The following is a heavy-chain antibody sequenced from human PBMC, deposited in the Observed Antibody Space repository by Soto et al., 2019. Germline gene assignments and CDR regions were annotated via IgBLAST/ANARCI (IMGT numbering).Heavy chain of an antibody. J-gene: IGHJ4*02. CDR3: AGVREEMATITYFDY. V-gene: IGHV1-69*06. CDR2: IIPIFGTA. D-gene: IGHD5-12*01. Sequence: QVQLVQSGAEVKKPGSSVKVSCKASGGTFSSYAISWVRQAPGQGLEWLGGIIPIFGTANYAQKFQGRVTITADKSTSTAYMELSSLRSEDTAVYYCAGVREEMATITYFDYWGQGTLGTVSS. CDR1: GGTFSSYA.